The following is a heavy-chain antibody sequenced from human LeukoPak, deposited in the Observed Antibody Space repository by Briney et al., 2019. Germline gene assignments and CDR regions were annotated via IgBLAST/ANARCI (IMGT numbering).Heavy chain of an antibody. J-gene: IGHJ4*02. CDR2: IYHSGST. Sequence: SETLSLTCTVSRYSISSGYYWGWIRPPPGKGLEWIGSIYHSGSTYYNPSLKSRVTISVDTSKNQFSLKLSSVTAADTAVYYCARDDKYCSGGSCYSDYWGQGTLVTVSS. D-gene: IGHD2-15*01. CDR1: RYSISSGYY. V-gene: IGHV4-38-2*02. CDR3: ARDDKYCSGGSCYSDY.